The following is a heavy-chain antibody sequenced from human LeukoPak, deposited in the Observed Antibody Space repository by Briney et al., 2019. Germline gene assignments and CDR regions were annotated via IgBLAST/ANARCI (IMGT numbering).Heavy chain of an antibody. D-gene: IGHD7-27*01. CDR1: GFTFSSYT. CDR3: VRDLHWGFDH. J-gene: IGHJ4*02. Sequence: GGSLRLSCAASGFTFSSYTMTWVRQTPGKGLEWVANIKQDGSEKYYVDSVKGRFTISRDNAKNSVSLQMNSLRAEDTTVYYCVRDLHWGFDHWGQGAQVTVSS. V-gene: IGHV3-7*01. CDR2: IKQDGSEK.